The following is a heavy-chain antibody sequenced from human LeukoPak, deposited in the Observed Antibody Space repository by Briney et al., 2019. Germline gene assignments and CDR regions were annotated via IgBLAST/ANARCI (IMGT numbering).Heavy chain of an antibody. J-gene: IGHJ4*02. CDR2: IYTSGST. CDR3: AGVEMATIRY. Sequence: PSETLSLTCTVSGGSISSSSYYWGWIRQPPGKGLEWIGRIYTSGSTNYNPSLKSRITISVDTSKNQFSLKLSSVTAADTAVYYCAGVEMATIRYWGQGTLVTVFS. CDR1: GGSISSSSYY. D-gene: IGHD5-24*01. V-gene: IGHV4-39*07.